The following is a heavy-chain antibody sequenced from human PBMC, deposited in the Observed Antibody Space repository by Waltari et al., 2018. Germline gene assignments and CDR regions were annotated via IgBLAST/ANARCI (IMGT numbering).Heavy chain of an antibody. J-gene: IGHJ6*02. Sequence: QVQLQQWGAGLLKPSETLSLTCAVYGGSFSGYYWSWIRQPPGQGLEWIGEINHTGSTNYNPSLKSRVTISGDTSKNQFSLKLSSVTAADTAVYYCARGRNYYYGSGSYYKTYYYYYGMDVWGQGTTVTVSS. CDR3: ARGRNYYYGSGSYYKTYYYYYGMDV. V-gene: IGHV4-34*01. CDR2: INHTGST. CDR1: GGSFSGYY. D-gene: IGHD3-10*01.